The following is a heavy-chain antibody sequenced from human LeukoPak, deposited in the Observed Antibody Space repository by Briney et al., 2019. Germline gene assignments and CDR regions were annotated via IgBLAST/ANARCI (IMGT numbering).Heavy chain of an antibody. CDR1: LGSPSGDY. CDR2: IYTNGST. Sequence: SETPSLSPTLSLGSPSGDYWSSRPQPARTGGEWIGRIYTNGSTNYSPSLMSRVTMSVDTSKIHFSLKQSAVTAADTGVYYCARVATIGSKWFDPWGQGTLVTVSS. CDR3: ARVATIGSKWFDP. D-gene: IGHD1-26*01. J-gene: IGHJ5*02. V-gene: IGHV4-4*07.